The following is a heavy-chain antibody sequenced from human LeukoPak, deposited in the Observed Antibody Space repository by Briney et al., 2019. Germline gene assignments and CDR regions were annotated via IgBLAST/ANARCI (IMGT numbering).Heavy chain of an antibody. J-gene: IGHJ4*02. Sequence: TSETLSLTCTVSGGSITSFYWTWIRQPPGKGLEWIGYIYYSGSTNYNPSLKSRVTISVDTSKNQFSLKLSSVTAADTAVYYCARLERAGSYYFGGYFDYWGQGTLVTVSS. CDR2: IYYSGST. CDR3: ARLERAGSYYFGGYFDY. V-gene: IGHV4-59*01. CDR1: GGSITSFY. D-gene: IGHD1-26*01.